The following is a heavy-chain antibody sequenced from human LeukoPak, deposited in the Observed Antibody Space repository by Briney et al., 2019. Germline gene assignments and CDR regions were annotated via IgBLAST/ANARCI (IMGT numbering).Heavy chain of an antibody. CDR3: ARAIVVVPAAMILYYYYYMDV. CDR1: GGSFSGYY. D-gene: IGHD2-2*01. V-gene: IGHV4-34*01. J-gene: IGHJ6*03. Sequence: SETLSLTCAVYGGSFSGYYWSWIRQPPGKGLEWIGEINHSGSTNYNPSLKSRVTISVDTSKNQFSLKLSSVTAADTAVYYCARAIVVVPAAMILYYYYYMDVWGKGTTVTISS. CDR2: INHSGST.